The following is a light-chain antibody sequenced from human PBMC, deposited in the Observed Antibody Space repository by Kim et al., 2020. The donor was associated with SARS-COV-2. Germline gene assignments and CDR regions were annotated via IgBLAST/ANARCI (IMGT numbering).Light chain of an antibody. CDR1: QSVS. CDR3: QQRGNSWT. J-gene: IGKJ1*01. V-gene: IGKV3-11*01. Sequence: TLSLSPGERPTLSCRASQSVSIAWYQQKPGQAPRLLIYDTSSRATGIPARFSGSGSGTDFTLTISSLEPEDFAVYYCQQRGNSWTFGQGTKVDIK. CDR2: DTS.